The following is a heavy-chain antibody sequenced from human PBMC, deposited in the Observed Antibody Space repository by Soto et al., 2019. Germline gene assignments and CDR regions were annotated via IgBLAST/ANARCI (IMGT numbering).Heavy chain of an antibody. D-gene: IGHD3-10*01. J-gene: IGHJ6*02. V-gene: IGHV1-18*01. Sequence: ASVKVSCKASGYTFNNYGITWVRQAPGQGLEWLGWISVYNGNKNYAKKVQGRVSMTADTSTSTAHMELRSLQSDDTAVYFCARVPINLIRGLKVDFYSMDVWGQGTTVTVSS. CDR1: GYTFNNYG. CDR3: ARVPINLIRGLKVDFYSMDV. CDR2: ISVYNGNK.